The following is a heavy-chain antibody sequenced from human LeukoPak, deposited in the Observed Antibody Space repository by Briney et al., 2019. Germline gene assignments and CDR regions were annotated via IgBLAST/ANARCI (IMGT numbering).Heavy chain of an antibody. CDR2: INPNSGGT. CDR1: GYTFTGYY. Sequence: GASVNVSCKASGYTFTGYYMHWVRQAPGQGLEWMGWINPNSGGTNYAQKFQGRVTMTRDTSISTAYMELSRLRSDDTAVYYCARTTYSSSWFDIWGQGTMVTVSS. V-gene: IGHV1-2*02. J-gene: IGHJ3*02. CDR3: ARTTYSSSWFDI. D-gene: IGHD6-13*01.